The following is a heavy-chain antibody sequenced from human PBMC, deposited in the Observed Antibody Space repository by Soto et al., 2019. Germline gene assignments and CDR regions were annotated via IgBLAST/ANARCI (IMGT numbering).Heavy chain of an antibody. D-gene: IGHD3-9*01. CDR3: ARDRYYDILTGYRSRFDP. CDR1: GYTFTGYY. Sequence: ASVKVSCKASGYTFTGYYMHWVRQAPGQGLEWMGWINPNSGGTNYAQKFQGWVTMTRDTSISTAYMELSRLRSDDTAVYYCARDRYYDILTGYRSRFDPWGQGTLVTVSS. CDR2: INPNSGGT. J-gene: IGHJ5*02. V-gene: IGHV1-2*04.